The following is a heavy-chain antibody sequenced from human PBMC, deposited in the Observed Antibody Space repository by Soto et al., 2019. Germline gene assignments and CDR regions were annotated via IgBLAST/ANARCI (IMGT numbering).Heavy chain of an antibody. CDR3: ARGVPFGYSYGKRGFDP. CDR1: GGSVSSGSYY. J-gene: IGHJ5*02. D-gene: IGHD5-18*01. V-gene: IGHV4-61*01. CDR2: IYYSGST. Sequence: SETLSLTCTVSGGSVSSGSYYWSWIRQPPGKGLEWIGYIYYSGSTNYNPSLKSRVTISVDTSKNQFSLKLSSVTAADTAVYYCARGVPFGYSYGKRGFDPWGQGTLVTVSS.